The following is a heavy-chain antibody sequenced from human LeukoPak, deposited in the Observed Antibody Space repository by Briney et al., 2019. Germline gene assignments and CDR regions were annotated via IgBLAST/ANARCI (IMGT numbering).Heavy chain of an antibody. J-gene: IGHJ5*02. Sequence: SQTLSLTCTVSGGSVSNNNDYWSWIRQPPGKGLEWIGFIHYSGITYYNPSLKSRVTISVDSSKNQFSLNLNSVTASDTAVYYGARDPTVTTGGGYFDTWGPGTLVTVSS. CDR3: ARDPTVTTGGGYFDT. CDR2: IHYSGIT. V-gene: IGHV4-30-4*01. D-gene: IGHD4-17*01. CDR1: GGSVSNNNDY.